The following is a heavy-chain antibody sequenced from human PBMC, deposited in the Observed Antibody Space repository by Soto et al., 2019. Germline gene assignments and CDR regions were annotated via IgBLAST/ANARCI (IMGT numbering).Heavy chain of an antibody. Sequence: QMQLVESGGGVVQPGRSLRLSCAASGFTFRNYGMHWVRQAPGKGLEWVSLILSDGSRDYYRDSVKGRFTISRDNSRNSLYLQMNSLRDDDTALYYCVRDDDAGPNARDMWGQGTMVSVSS. CDR1: GFTFRNYG. CDR3: VRDDDAGPNARDM. V-gene: IGHV3-33*01. J-gene: IGHJ3*02. CDR2: ILSDGSRD. D-gene: IGHD1-1*01.